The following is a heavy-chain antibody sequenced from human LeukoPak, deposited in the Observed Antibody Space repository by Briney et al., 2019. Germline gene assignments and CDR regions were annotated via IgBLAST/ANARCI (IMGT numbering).Heavy chain of an antibody. D-gene: IGHD6-19*01. CDR1: GGSISSYY. Sequence: SETLSLTCTVSGGSISSYYWSWIRQPPGKGLEWIGYIYYSGSTNYNPSLKSRVTISVDTSKNQFSLKLSSVTAADTAVYYCASRNRVAGSFNYWGQGTLVTVSS. CDR2: IYYSGST. J-gene: IGHJ4*02. CDR3: ASRNRVAGSFNY. V-gene: IGHV4-59*01.